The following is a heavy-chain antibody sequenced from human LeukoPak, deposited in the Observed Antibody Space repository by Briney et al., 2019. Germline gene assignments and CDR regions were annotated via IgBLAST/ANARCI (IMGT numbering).Heavy chain of an antibody. CDR1: GFTFSSYA. V-gene: IGHV3-30-3*01. D-gene: IGHD3-10*01. J-gene: IGHJ4*02. Sequence: GGSLRLSCAASGFTFSSYAMHWVRQAPGKGLEWVAVISYDGSNKYYADSVKGRFTISRDNSKNTLYLQMNSLRAEDTAVYYCARGYGSGSYYYYFDYWGQGTLVTVSS. CDR2: ISYDGSNK. CDR3: ARGYGSGSYYYYFDY.